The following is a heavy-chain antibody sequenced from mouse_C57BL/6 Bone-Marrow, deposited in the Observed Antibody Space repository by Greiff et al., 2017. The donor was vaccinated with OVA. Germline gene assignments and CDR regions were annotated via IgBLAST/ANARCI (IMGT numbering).Heavy chain of an antibody. Sequence: VQLQQSGAELVRPGTSVKMSCKASGYTFTNYWIGWAKQRPGHGLEWIGDIYPGGGYTNYNEKFKGKATLTVEKSSSTVYLELSRLTSDDSAVYYCAIGGFAYWGQGTLVTVSA. CDR1: GYTFTNYW. CDR2: IYPGGGYT. CDR3: AIGGFAY. J-gene: IGHJ3*01. V-gene: IGHV1-63*01.